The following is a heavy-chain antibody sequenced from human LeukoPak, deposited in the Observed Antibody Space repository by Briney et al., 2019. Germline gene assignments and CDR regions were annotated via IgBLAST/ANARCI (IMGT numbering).Heavy chain of an antibody. D-gene: IGHD3-16*01. J-gene: IGHJ4*02. CDR3: ARGGDYVWGDPGDY. V-gene: IGHV4-31*03. CDR2: IYYSGST. Sequence: SETLSLTCTVSGGSISSGGYYWSWIRQHPGKGLEWIGYIYYSGSTYYNPSLKSRVTISVDTSKNQFSLKLSSVTAADTAVYYCARGGDYVWGDPGDYWGQGTLVTVSS. CDR1: GGSISSGGYY.